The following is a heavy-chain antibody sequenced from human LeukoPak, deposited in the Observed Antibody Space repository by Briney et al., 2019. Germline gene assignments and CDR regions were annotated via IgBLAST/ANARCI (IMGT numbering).Heavy chain of an antibody. CDR2: IYYSGST. CDR1: GGSISNYY. J-gene: IGHJ4*02. D-gene: IGHD6-13*01. V-gene: IGHV4-59*12. CDR3: ARGIAAAGYFDY. Sequence: PSETLSLTCTVSGGSISNYYWSWIRQPPGKGLEWIGYIYYSGSTNYNPSLKSRVTISVDTSKKQFSLKLSSVTAADTAVYYCARGIAAAGYFDYWGQGTLVTVSS.